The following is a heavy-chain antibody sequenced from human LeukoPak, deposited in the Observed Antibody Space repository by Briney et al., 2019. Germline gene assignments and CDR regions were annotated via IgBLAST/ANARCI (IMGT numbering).Heavy chain of an antibody. J-gene: IGHJ4*02. Sequence: SETLSLTCTVSGGSISSSSYYWGWIRQPPGKGLEWIGSIYYSGSTYYNPSLKSRVTISVDTSKNQFSLKLSSVTAADTAVYYCARSMVRGVPPLDYWGQGTLVTVSS. V-gene: IGHV4-39*01. CDR1: GGSISSSSYY. CDR3: ARSMVRGVPPLDY. CDR2: IYYSGST. D-gene: IGHD3-10*01.